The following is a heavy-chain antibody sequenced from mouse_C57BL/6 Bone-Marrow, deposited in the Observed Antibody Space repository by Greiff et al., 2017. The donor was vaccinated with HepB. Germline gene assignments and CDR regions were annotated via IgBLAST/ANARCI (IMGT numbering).Heavy chain of an antibody. D-gene: IGHD2-4*01. V-gene: IGHV2-4*01. J-gene: IGHJ4*01. CDR1: GFSLTSYG. CDR3: AKGNDYDDAMDY. Sequence: VQLVESGPGLVQPSQSLSITCTVSGFSLTSYGVHWVRQPPGKGLEWLGVIWSGGSTDYNAAFISRLSISKDNSKSQVFFKMNSLQADDTAIYYCAKGNDYDDAMDYWGQGTSVTVSS. CDR2: IWSGGST.